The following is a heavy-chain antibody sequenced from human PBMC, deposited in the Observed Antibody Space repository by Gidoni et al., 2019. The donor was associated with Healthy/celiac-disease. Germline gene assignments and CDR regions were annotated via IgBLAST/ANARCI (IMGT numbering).Heavy chain of an antibody. V-gene: IGHV3-30*18. CDR3: AKSSEQWLARGAFDI. CDR1: GFTFSSYG. CDR2: ISYDGSNK. Sequence: QVQLVESGGGVVQPGRSLRLSCAASGFTFSSYGMHWVRQAPGKGLEWVAVISYDGSNKYYADSVKGRFTISRDNSKNTLYLQMNSLRAEDTAVYYCAKSSEQWLARGAFDIWGQGTMVTVSS. J-gene: IGHJ3*02. D-gene: IGHD6-19*01.